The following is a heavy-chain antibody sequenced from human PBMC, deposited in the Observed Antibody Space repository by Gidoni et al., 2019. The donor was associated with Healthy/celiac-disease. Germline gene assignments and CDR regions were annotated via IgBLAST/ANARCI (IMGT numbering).Heavy chain of an antibody. Sequence: QVQLVQSGAEVKKPGSSVKVSCRASGGPFSTYAISWVRQAPGQGLEWMGGIIPIFGTANYAQKFQGRVTITADESTSTAYMELSSLRSEDTAVYYCARRGTLGYYYYGMDVWGQGTTVTVSS. CDR3: ARRGTLGYYYYGMDV. CDR1: GGPFSTYA. J-gene: IGHJ6*02. CDR2: IIPIFGTA. D-gene: IGHD1-7*01. V-gene: IGHV1-69*01.